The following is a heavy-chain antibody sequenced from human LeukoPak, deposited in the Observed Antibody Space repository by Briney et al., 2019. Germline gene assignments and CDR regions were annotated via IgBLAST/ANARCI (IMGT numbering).Heavy chain of an antibody. J-gene: IGHJ4*02. D-gene: IGHD5-18*01. Sequence: ASVKVSCKVSGYTLTELSMHWARQAPGKGLEWMGGFDPEDGETIYAQKFQGRVTMTEDTSTDTAYMELSSLRSEDTAVYYCATAMTAMVTYYFDYWGQGTLVTVSS. CDR3: ATAMTAMVTYYFDY. CDR1: GYTLTELS. CDR2: FDPEDGET. V-gene: IGHV1-24*01.